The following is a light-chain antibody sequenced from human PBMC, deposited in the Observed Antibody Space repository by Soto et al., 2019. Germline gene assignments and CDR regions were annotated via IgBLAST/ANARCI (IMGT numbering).Light chain of an antibody. CDR3: ATWDRSRSAHV. CDR2: DNN. CDR1: SPNIGNNY. Sequence: QSVLTQPPSVSAAPGQKVTISCSGSSPNIGNNYVSWYQHLPGTAPKLLIYDNNKRPSGIPDRFSGSKSGTSATLDITGLQTGDEADYYCATWDRSRSAHVFGIGTKVTVL. V-gene: IGLV1-51*01. J-gene: IGLJ1*01.